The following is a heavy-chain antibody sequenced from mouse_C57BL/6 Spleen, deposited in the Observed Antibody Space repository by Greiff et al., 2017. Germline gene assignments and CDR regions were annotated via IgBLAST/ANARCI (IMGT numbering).Heavy chain of an antibody. CDR2: IYPGDGDT. D-gene: IGHD2-1*01. V-gene: IGHV1-80*01. J-gene: IGHJ4*01. CDR1: GYAFSSYW. Sequence: VQLQQSGAELVKPGASVKISCKASGYAFSSYWMNWVKQRPGKGLEWIGQIYPGDGDTNYNGKFKGKATLTADKSSSTAYMQLSSLTSEDSAVYFCASIYYGNPYAMDYWGQGTSVTVSS. CDR3: ASIYYGNPYAMDY.